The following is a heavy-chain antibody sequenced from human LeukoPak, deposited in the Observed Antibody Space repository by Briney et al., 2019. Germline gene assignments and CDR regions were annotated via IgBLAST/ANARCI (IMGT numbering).Heavy chain of an antibody. D-gene: IGHD5-12*01. J-gene: IGHJ4*02. Sequence: GGSLRLSCAASGFALSSHWMTWVRQAPGKGLEWVANIKQDGSEKYYVDSVKGRFTISRDNAKNSLYLQMNSLRAEDTAVYYCARDQGHSGYDLLDYWGQGALVTVSS. CDR2: IKQDGSEK. CDR3: ARDQGHSGYDLLDY. V-gene: IGHV3-7*03. CDR1: GFALSSHW.